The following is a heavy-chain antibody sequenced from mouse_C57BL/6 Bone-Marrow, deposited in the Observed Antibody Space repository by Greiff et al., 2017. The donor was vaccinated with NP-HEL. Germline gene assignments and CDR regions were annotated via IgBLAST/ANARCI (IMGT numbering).Heavy chain of an antibody. J-gene: IGHJ4*01. V-gene: IGHV1-72*01. Sequence: QVQLKQPGAELVKPGASVKLSCKASGYTFTSYWMHWVKQRPGRGLEWIGRIDPNSGGTKYNEKFKSKATLTVDKPSSTAYMQLSSLTSEDSAVYYCARGEAAQATYYAMDYWGQGTSVTVSS. CDR2: IDPNSGGT. CDR3: ARGEAAQATYYAMDY. D-gene: IGHD3-2*02. CDR1: GYTFTSYW.